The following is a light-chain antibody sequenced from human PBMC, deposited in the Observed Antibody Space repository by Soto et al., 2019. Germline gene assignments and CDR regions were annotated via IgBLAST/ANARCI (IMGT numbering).Light chain of an antibody. CDR2: DVS. CDR3: SSYTSSSTLDPYV. J-gene: IGLJ1*01. V-gene: IGLV2-14*01. CDR1: SSDVGGYNY. Sequence: QSVLTQPASVSGSPGQSITFSCTGTSSDVGGYNYVSWYQQHPGKAPKLMIYDVSNLPSGVSNRFSGSKSGNTASLTISGLQAEDEADYYCSSYTSSSTLDPYVFGTGTKVTVL.